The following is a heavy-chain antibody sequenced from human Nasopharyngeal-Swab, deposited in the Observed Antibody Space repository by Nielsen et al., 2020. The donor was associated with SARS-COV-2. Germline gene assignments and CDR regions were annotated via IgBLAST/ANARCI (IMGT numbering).Heavy chain of an antibody. CDR2: ISYDGSNK. J-gene: IGHJ4*02. CDR3: ARSLGTGIAVAGTLFDY. Sequence: VRQAPGKGLEWVAVISYDGSNKYYADSVKGRFTISRDNSKNTLYLQMNSLRAEDTAVYYCARSLGTGIAVAGTLFDYWGQGTLVTVSS. D-gene: IGHD6-19*01. V-gene: IGHV3-30-3*01.